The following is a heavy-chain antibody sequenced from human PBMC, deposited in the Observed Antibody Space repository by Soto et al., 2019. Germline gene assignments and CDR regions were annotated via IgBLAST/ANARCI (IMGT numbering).Heavy chain of an antibody. CDR2: INPNSGDT. V-gene: IGHV1-2*04. J-gene: IGHJ5*01. Sequence: ASVKVSCKASGYTFTGYYMHWVRQAPGQGLEWMGWINPNSGDTNYAQKFQGWVTMTRDTSINTVFLELSRLTSDDTAVYYCARDSRGGIAAAGSRWFDSWGQGTLVTVSS. CDR3: ARDSRGGIAAAGSRWFDS. D-gene: IGHD6-13*01. CDR1: GYTFTGYY.